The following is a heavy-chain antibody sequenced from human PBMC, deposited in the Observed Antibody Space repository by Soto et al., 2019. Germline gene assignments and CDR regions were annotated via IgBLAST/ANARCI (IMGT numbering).Heavy chain of an antibody. D-gene: IGHD3-9*01. J-gene: IGHJ6*03. CDR3: AREHVLLYFDWAPTPYYMDV. CDR1: GGTFSSYT. CDR2: IIPILGIA. Sequence: SVKVSCKASGGTFSSYTISWVRQAPGQGLEWMGRIIPILGIANYAQKFQGRVTITADKSTSTAYMELSSLRSEDTAVYYCAREHVLLYFDWAPTPYYMDVWGKGTTVTVSS. V-gene: IGHV1-69*02.